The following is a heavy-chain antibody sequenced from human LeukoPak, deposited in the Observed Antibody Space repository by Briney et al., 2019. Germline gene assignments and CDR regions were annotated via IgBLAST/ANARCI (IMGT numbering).Heavy chain of an antibody. J-gene: IGHJ3*02. CDR2: IKQDGSEK. CDR3: ARDPLPGYCSSTSCYGQGSDAFDI. CDR1: GFTFSSYW. D-gene: IGHD2-2*01. Sequence: PGGSLRLSCAASGFTFSSYWMSWVRQAPGKGLEWVANIKQDGSEKYYVDSVKGRFTISRDNAKNSLYLQMNSLIAEDTAVYYCARDPLPGYCSSTSCYGQGSDAFDIWGQGTMVTVSS. V-gene: IGHV3-7*01.